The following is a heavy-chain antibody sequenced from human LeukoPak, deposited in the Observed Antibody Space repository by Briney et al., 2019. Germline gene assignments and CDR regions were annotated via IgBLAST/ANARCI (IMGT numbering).Heavy chain of an antibody. J-gene: IGHJ4*02. CDR2: IIPIFGTA. D-gene: IGHD3-10*01. CDR1: GYTFTGYY. V-gene: IGHV1-69*05. Sequence: GASVKVSCKASGYTFTGYYMHWVRQAPGQGLEWMGRIIPIFGTANYAQKFQGRVTITTDESTSTAYMELSSLRSEDTAVYYCASTLGGYYFDYWGQGTLVTVSS. CDR3: ASTLGGYYFDY.